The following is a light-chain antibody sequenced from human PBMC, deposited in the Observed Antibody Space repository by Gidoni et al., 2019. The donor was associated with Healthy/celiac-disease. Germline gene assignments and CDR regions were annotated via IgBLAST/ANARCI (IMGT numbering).Light chain of an antibody. V-gene: IGKV1-27*01. CDR3: QKYNSAPQT. Sequence: DIQMTQSPSSLSASVGDRVTITCRASHGISNYLAWYQQNPGKVPKLLIYAASTLQSGVPSRFSGSGSGTDFTLTISSLQPEDVATYYCQKYNSAPQTFXPXTKVDIK. CDR2: AAS. CDR1: HGISNY. J-gene: IGKJ3*01.